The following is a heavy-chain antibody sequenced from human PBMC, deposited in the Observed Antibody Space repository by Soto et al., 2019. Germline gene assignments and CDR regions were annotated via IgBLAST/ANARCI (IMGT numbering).Heavy chain of an antibody. V-gene: IGHV3-7*01. J-gene: IGHJ6*02. CDR1: GFTFSSYW. D-gene: IGHD3-3*01. CDR3: ARDHASYDFWSGGLLDV. CDR2: IKQDGSEK. Sequence: LRLSCAASGFTFSSYWMSWVRQAPGKGLEWVANIKQDGSEKYYVDSVKGRFTISRDNAKNSLYLQMNSLRAEDTAVYYCARDHASYDFWSGGLLDVWGQGTTVTVS.